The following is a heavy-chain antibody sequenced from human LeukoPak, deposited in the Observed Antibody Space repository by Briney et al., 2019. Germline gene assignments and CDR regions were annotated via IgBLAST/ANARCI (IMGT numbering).Heavy chain of an antibody. CDR2: ISNDGNSK. Sequence: PGGSLRLSCAAAGFTFRSYWMHWVRQAPGGGLVWVSRISNDGNSKTYEDSVKGRFTISRDNAKNTLYLQMNSLRAEDTAVYYCTREVSGSSYFDYWGQGTLVTVSS. V-gene: IGHV3-74*01. CDR3: TREVSGSSYFDY. D-gene: IGHD1-26*01. J-gene: IGHJ4*02. CDR1: GFTFRSYW.